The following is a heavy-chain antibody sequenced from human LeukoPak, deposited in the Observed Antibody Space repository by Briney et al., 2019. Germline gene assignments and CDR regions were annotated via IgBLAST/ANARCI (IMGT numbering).Heavy chain of an antibody. Sequence: GGSLRLSCAASGFTVGSNYMSWVRQAPGKGLEWVSVIYSGGTTNYADSVKGRFTISRGKSKNTLYLQMNSLRAEDTAVYYCARGNYGGNSAIDYWGQGTLVSVSS. CDR2: IYSGGTT. CDR3: ARGNYGGNSAIDY. D-gene: IGHD4-23*01. V-gene: IGHV3-66*01. CDR1: GFTVGSNY. J-gene: IGHJ4*02.